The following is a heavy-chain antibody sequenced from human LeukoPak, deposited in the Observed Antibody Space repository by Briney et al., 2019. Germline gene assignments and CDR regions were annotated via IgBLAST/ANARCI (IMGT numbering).Heavy chain of an antibody. CDR3: ARQVYCSSTSCYAGGYYFDY. J-gene: IGHJ4*02. D-gene: IGHD2-2*01. V-gene: IGHV4-39*01. CDR1: GGSLSSNSYY. Sequence: PSETLSLTCTVSGGSLSSNSYYWGWIRQPPGKGLEWIGTTYYSGSTYYNPSLKSRVTISVDTSKNQFSLKLSSVTAADTAVYYCARQVYCSSTSCYAGGYYFDYWGQGTLATVSS. CDR2: TYYSGST.